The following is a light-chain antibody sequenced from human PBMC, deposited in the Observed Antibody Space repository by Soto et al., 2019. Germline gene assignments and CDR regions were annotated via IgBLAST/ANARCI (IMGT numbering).Light chain of an antibody. CDR1: SSSIGAGYE. CDR3: QSYDKRLTAYV. J-gene: IGLJ1*01. Sequence: QSVLMQPPSVSGAPGQSVTISCSGTSSSIGAGYEVHWYHQLPGTAPKLVVSGNGNRPSGVPDRLSASKSGTSASLAITGLQAEDEGHYYCQSYDKRLTAYVFGTGTKVTVL. V-gene: IGLV1-40*01. CDR2: GNG.